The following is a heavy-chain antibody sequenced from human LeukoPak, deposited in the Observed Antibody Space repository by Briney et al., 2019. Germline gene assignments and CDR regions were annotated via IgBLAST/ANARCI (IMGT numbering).Heavy chain of an antibody. J-gene: IGHJ6*03. Sequence: ASVKVSCKASGYTFTSYDINWVGQATGQGREWMGWMNPNSGNTGYAQKFQGRVTITRNTSISTAYMELSSLRSEDTAVYYCTRAASYSSAWYGGSGYYYYMDVWGKGTTVTVSS. CDR1: GYTFTSYD. V-gene: IGHV1-8*03. CDR3: TRAASYSSAWYGGSGYYYYMDV. CDR2: MNPNSGNT. D-gene: IGHD6-19*01.